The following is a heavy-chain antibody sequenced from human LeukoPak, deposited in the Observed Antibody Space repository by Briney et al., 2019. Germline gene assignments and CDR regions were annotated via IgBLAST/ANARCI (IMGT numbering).Heavy chain of an antibody. CDR1: GGSISSYY. J-gene: IGHJ5*02. D-gene: IGHD2-8*02. CDR3: ARTSYPGGWFDP. V-gene: IGHV4-4*07. Sequence: SETLSLTCTVSGGSISSYYWSWIRQPAGKGLEWIGRIYTSGSTNYNPSLKSRVTMSVDTSKNHFSLKLSSVTAADTAVYYCARTSYPGGWFDPWGQGTLVTVSS. CDR2: IYTSGST.